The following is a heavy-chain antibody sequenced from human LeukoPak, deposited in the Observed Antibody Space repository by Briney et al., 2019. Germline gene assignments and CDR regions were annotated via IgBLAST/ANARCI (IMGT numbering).Heavy chain of an antibody. CDR3: ARDGAGIESWVELDP. Sequence: GGSLRLSCAASGFSVSNHYMAWVRQVPGRRLEWVSFIWADGTTFYTDSVRGRFTVSRDQFKNTLYLQMSSLRPDDTALYYCARDGAGIESWVELDPWGQGTQVTVSA. CDR2: IWADGTT. CDR1: GFSVSNHY. D-gene: IGHD5-24*01. J-gene: IGHJ5*02. V-gene: IGHV3-66*02.